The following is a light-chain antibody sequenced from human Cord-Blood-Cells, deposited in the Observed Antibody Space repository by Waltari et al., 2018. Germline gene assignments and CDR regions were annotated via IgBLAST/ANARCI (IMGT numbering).Light chain of an antibody. CDR3: QQRSNSLFT. J-gene: IGKJ3*01. Sequence: EIVLTQSPATLSLSPGERATLSCRASQSVSSYLAWYQQKPGQAPRLLIYDASNRATGIPARFSGSGSETDFTLTISSLEPEDFAVDYCQQRSNSLFTFGPGTKVDIK. V-gene: IGKV3-11*01. CDR2: DAS. CDR1: QSVSSY.